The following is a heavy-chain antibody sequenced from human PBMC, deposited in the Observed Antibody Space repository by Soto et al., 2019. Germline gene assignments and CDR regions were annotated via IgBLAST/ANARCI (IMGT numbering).Heavy chain of an antibody. CDR1: GFTLSSDS. CDR3: ARRLDY. Sequence: VGSLRLSCAASGFTLSSDSMNGVRQAPGKGLEWVSYITSTGSTTYYADSVKGRFTIFRDNAQNSLYLQMNSLRDEDTAVYYCARRLDYWGQRTLVTVSS. V-gene: IGHV3-48*02. J-gene: IGHJ4*02. CDR2: ITSTGSTT.